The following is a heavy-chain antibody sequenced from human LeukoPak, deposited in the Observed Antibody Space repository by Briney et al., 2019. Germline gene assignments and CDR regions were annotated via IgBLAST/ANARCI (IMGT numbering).Heavy chain of an antibody. CDR1: GYTFTGYY. CDR2: INPSGGST. D-gene: IGHD1-26*01. J-gene: IGHJ5*02. CDR3: ARHLLNWFDP. Sequence: ASVKVSRKASGYTFTGYYMHWVRQAPGQGLEWMGIINPSGGSTSYAQKFQGRVTMTRGTSTSTVYMELSSLRSEDTAVYYCARHLLNWFDPWGQGTLVTVSS. V-gene: IGHV1-46*01.